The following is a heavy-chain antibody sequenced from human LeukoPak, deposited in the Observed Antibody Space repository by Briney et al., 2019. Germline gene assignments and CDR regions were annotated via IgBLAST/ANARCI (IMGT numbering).Heavy chain of an antibody. Sequence: GASVTVSCTASGYTFTSYAMHWVRQAPGQRLEWMGWINAGNGNTKYSQKFQGRVTITRDTSASTAYMELSSLRSEDTAVYYCVKSLAARMVSSFWDYFDYWGQGTLVTVSS. J-gene: IGHJ4*02. CDR1: GYTFTSYA. D-gene: IGHD6-6*01. CDR2: INAGNGNT. V-gene: IGHV1-3*01. CDR3: VKSLAARMVSSFWDYFDY.